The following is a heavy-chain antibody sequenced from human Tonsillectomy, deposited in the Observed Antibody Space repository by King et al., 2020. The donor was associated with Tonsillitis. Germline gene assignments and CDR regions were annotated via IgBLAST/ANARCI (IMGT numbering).Heavy chain of an antibody. V-gene: IGHV1-18*01. J-gene: IGHJ5*02. CDR1: GYTFIRYG. CDR2: ISSSNGNT. D-gene: IGHD6-13*01. Sequence: VQLVESGAEVKKPGASVKVSCKASGYTFIRYGVTWVRQAPGQGLEWMGWISSSNGNTNYAQKLQGRVTMTTDTSTSTAYLELRSLRSDDTAKYYCARDWLPVAAAGTSWFGPWGQGTLVTVSS. CDR3: ARDWLPVAAAGTSWFGP.